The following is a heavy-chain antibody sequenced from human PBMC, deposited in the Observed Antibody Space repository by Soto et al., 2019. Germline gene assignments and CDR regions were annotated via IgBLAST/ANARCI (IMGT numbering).Heavy chain of an antibody. J-gene: IGHJ6*03. Sequence: ASVKVSCKASGYTFTSYDINWVRQATGQGLEWMGWMNPNSGNTGYAQKFQGRVTMTRNTSISTAYMELSSLRSEDTAVYYCARGLYDFWSGSFYMDVWGKGTTVTVSS. V-gene: IGHV1-8*01. D-gene: IGHD3-3*01. CDR3: ARGLYDFWSGSFYMDV. CDR2: MNPNSGNT. CDR1: GYTFTSYD.